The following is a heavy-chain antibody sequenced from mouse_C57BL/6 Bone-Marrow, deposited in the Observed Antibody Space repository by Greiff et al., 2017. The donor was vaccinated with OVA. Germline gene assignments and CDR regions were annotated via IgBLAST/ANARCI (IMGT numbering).Heavy chain of an antibody. CDR1: GYSITSGYY. J-gene: IGHJ2*01. CDR3: ARGDCGCSFDY. CDR2: INYDGSN. V-gene: IGHV3-6*01. D-gene: IGHD1-2*01. Sequence: EVQLVEPGPGLVKPSQSLSLTCSVTGYSITSGYYWNWIRQLPGNKLEWMGYINYDGSNNYNTPLKNVITITRDTSKNLLFLKLNSVTTEDSATYYCARGDCGCSFDYWGQGTTLTVSS.